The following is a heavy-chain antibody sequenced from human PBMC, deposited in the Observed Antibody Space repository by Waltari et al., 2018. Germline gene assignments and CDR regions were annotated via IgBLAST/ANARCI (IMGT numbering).Heavy chain of an antibody. D-gene: IGHD5-12*01. CDR3: ARGRNGYIQDVFDI. CDR1: GFTFSTYN. CDR2: ISSTTTT. Sequence: EVRLVASGGGLVQPGESLSLSCAASGFTFSTYNRNWVRQAPGKGLEWVSYISSTTTTYYADYLKGRFTISRDNAKNSLYLQMNSLRAEDTALYYCARGRNGYIQDVFDIWGQGTMVSVSS. J-gene: IGHJ3*02. V-gene: IGHV3-48*01.